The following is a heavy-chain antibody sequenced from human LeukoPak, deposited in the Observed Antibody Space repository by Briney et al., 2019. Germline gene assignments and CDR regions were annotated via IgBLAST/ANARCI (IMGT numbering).Heavy chain of an antibody. D-gene: IGHD2/OR15-2a*01. CDR3: AGHHPRNTVDF. V-gene: IGHV4-59*08. CDR2: ISDIGSI. Sequence: SETLSLTCTVSGGFISSYYWSWIRQPPGKGLEWIAYISDIGSINYNPSLKSRVTISLDTSKNQFSLKLSSVTTADTAVYYCAGHHPRNTVDFWGQGTLVTVSS. CDR1: GGFISSYY. J-gene: IGHJ4*02.